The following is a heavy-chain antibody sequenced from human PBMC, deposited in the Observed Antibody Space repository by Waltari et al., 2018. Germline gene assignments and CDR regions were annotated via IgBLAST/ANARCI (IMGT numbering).Heavy chain of an antibody. CDR1: GFTFSTYS. D-gene: IGHD3-16*02. Sequence: EVQLVESGGGLGQPGGSLRLSCAASGFTFSTYSMNWVRQAPGKGREWILFISIYSSTIYYADSVKGRFTTSRDNAKNSLYLQMNSLRAEDTAVYYCARPSGELSLYRPLDYWGQGTLVTVSS. J-gene: IGHJ4*02. CDR2: ISIYSSTI. CDR3: ARPSGELSLYRPLDY. V-gene: IGHV3-48*04.